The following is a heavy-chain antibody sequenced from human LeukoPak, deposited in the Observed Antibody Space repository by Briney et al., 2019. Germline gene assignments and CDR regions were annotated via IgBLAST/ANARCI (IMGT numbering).Heavy chain of an antibody. CDR3: AADRYDSSGYYHFDY. Sequence: GASVKVSCKASGFTFTSSAMQWVRQARGQRLEWIGWMVVGSGNTNYAQKFQERVTITRDMSTSTAYMELSSLRSEDTAVYYCAADRYDSSGYYHFDYWGQGTLVTVSS. CDR2: MVVGSGNT. V-gene: IGHV1-58*02. J-gene: IGHJ4*02. D-gene: IGHD3-22*01. CDR1: GFTFTSSA.